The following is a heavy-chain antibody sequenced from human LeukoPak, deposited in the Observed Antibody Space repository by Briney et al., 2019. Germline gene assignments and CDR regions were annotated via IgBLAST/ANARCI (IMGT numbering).Heavy chain of an antibody. CDR2: INPNSGGT. CDR3: ARDPYLYSSSRYLDY. V-gene: IGHV1-2*02. D-gene: IGHD6-13*01. Sequence: ASVKVSCKASGYTFTGYYMHWVRQAPGQGLEWMGWINPNSGGTNYAQKFQGRVTMTRDTSISTAYMELSRLRSDDTAVYYCARDPYLYSSSRYLDYWGQGTLVTVSS. CDR1: GYTFTGYY. J-gene: IGHJ4*02.